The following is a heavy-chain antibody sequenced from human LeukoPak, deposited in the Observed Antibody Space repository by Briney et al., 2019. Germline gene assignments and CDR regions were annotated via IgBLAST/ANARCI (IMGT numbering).Heavy chain of an antibody. D-gene: IGHD3-22*01. CDR2: FDPEDGET. V-gene: IGHV1-24*01. CDR1: GYTFTDYY. J-gene: IGHJ4*02. Sequence: ASVKVSCKASGYTFTDYYIHWVRQAPGKGLEWMGGFDPEDGETIYAQKFQGRVTMTEDTSTDTAYMELSSLRSEDTAVYYCASSGNAGGGIVSSGYYSLDYWGQGTLVTVSS. CDR3: ASSGNAGGGIVSSGYYSLDY.